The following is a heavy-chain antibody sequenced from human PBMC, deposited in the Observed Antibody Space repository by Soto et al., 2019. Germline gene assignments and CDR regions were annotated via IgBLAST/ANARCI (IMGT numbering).Heavy chain of an antibody. CDR1: GTSISGDYW. CDR2: ISSGGAT. Sequence: QVQLQESGPGLVKPSDTLSLTCAVSGTSISGDYWWGWSRQTPGKGLEWSGYISSGGATHYNPSLGSRLTMSVDTSRSQFSLKLSSVTAVDAALYYCTRKTGGYYFFEYWGRGTLVTVSS. J-gene: IGHJ4*02. V-gene: IGHV4-28*01. D-gene: IGHD2-8*02. CDR3: TRKTGGYYFFEY.